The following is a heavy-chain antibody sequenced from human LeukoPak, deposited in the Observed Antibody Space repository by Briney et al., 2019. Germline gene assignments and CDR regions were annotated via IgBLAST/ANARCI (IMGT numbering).Heavy chain of an antibody. J-gene: IGHJ4*02. Sequence: GGSLRLSCAASGLTFSSYGMHWVRQAPGKGLEWVAFIHFDGSTKYSGDSVKGRFTVSRDNSRNTLYLQMNSVRPEDTAVYYCAKDQCTRTSCDGYPGYWGQGTLVTVSS. CDR3: AKDQCTRTSCDGYPGY. CDR2: IHFDGSTK. V-gene: IGHV3-30*02. CDR1: GLTFSSYG. D-gene: IGHD2-2*01.